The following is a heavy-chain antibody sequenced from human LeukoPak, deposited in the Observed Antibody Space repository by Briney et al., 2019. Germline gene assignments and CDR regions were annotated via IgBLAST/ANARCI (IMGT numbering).Heavy chain of an antibody. CDR1: GFTFSRYD. CDR3: VRGVSISSSWYNDI. Sequence: GGSLRLSCAASGFTFSRYDLSWVRQAPGKGLECVSTIGRGVGSTYYADSVKGRFTISRDNAKNSLYLQMNSLRAEDTAVYYCVRGVSISSSWYNDIWGQGTMVTVSS. CDR2: IGRGVGST. V-gene: IGHV3-23*01. J-gene: IGHJ3*02. D-gene: IGHD6-13*01.